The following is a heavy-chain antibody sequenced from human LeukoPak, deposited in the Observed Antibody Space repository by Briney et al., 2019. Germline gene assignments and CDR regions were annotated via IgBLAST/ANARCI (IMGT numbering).Heavy chain of an antibody. CDR1: GFTFSSYA. Sequence: GGSLRLSCAASGFTFSSYAMSWVRQAPGKGLEWVSAISGSGGSTYYADSVKGRFTISRDNSKNTLYLQMNSLRAEDTAVYYCATRMITFGGVIAYFDYWGQGTLVTVSS. J-gene: IGHJ4*02. D-gene: IGHD3-16*02. V-gene: IGHV3-23*01. CDR3: ATRMITFGGVIAYFDY. CDR2: ISGSGGST.